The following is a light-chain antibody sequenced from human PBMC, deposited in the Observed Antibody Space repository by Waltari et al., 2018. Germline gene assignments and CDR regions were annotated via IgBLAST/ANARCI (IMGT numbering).Light chain of an antibody. J-gene: IGKJ3*01. Sequence: EIVLTQSPGTLSLSPGERATLSCRASQSVSSSYLAWYQQQPGQAPRLLIYGASSRAPGIPDRFSGSGSGTDFTLTISRLEPEDVAVYYCQQYGSSPGITFGPGTKVDIK. V-gene: IGKV3-20*01. CDR2: GAS. CDR1: QSVSSSY. CDR3: QQYGSSPGIT.